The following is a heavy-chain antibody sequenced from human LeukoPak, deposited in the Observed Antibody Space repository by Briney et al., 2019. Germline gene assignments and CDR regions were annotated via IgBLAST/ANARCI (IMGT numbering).Heavy chain of an antibody. J-gene: IGHJ4*02. CDR2: INPNSGGT. Sequence: ASVKVSCKASVYTFTGYYMHWVRQAPGQGLEWMGWINPNSGGTNYAQKFQGRVTMTRDTSISTAYMELSRLRSDDTAVYYCARVGSSSWTSLGYWGQGTLVTVSS. CDR3: ARVGSSSWTSLGY. V-gene: IGHV1-2*02. D-gene: IGHD6-13*01. CDR1: VYTFTGYY.